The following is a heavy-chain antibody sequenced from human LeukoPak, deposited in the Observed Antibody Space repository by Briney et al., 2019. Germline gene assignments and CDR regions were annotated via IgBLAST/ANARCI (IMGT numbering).Heavy chain of an antibody. D-gene: IGHD3-16*01. V-gene: IGHV3-33*06. CDR2: IWYDGSNE. CDR3: AKALGGNYYYYMDV. J-gene: IGHJ6*03. Sequence: GGSLRLSCAASGCTFSSYGMHWVRQAPGKGLEWVAVIWYDGSNEYYADSVKGPFTISRDNSKNTLYLQMNSLRAEDTAVYYCAKALGGNYYYYMDVWGKGTTVTVSS. CDR1: GCTFSSYG.